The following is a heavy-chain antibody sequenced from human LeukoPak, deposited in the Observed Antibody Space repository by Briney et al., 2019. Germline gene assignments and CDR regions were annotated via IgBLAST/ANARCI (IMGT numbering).Heavy chain of an antibody. CDR3: ARGSASYDYVWGSYRPPYFDY. Sequence: SETLSLTCAVYGGSFSGYYWSWIRQPPGKGLEWIGEINHSGSTNYNPSLKSRVTVSVDTSKNQFSLKLSSVTAADTAVYYCARGSASYDYVWGSYRPPYFDYWGQGTLVTVSS. CDR1: GGSFSGYY. V-gene: IGHV4-34*01. J-gene: IGHJ4*02. D-gene: IGHD3-16*02. CDR2: INHSGST.